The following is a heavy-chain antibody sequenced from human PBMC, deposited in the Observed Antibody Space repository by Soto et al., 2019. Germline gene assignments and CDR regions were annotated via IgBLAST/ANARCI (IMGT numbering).Heavy chain of an antibody. CDR2: IYYSGST. D-gene: IGHD3-22*01. CDR3: ARAGDYYDSSGYLPFDY. V-gene: IGHV4-59*01. CDR1: GGSISSYY. Sequence: LSLTCTVSGGSISSYYWSWIRQPPGKGLEWIGYIYYSGSTNYNPSLKSRVTISVDTSKNQFSLKLSSVTAADTAVYYCARAGDYYDSSGYLPFDYWGQGTLVTVYS. J-gene: IGHJ4*02.